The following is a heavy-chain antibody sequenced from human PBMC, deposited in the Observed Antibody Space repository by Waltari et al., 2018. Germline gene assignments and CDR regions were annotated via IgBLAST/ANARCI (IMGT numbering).Heavy chain of an antibody. J-gene: IGHJ4*02. D-gene: IGHD7-27*01. CDR1: GFTFRRPG. CDR3: ATWRWGQSEFDY. Sequence: EAQLVESGGKLVQPGGSLRLSCVASGFTFRRPGRSWVRQAPGRGREWVATIKEDGSDKHYVDSVRGRVTISRDNANDSLYLQMNSLRAEDTAVYYCATWRWGQSEFDYWGQGTLVTVSS. CDR2: IKEDGSDK. V-gene: IGHV3-7*01.